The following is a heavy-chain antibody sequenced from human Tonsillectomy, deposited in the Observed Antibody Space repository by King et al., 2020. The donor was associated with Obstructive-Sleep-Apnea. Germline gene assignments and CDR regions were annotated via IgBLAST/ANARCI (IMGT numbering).Heavy chain of an antibody. CDR1: GGSISSYY. V-gene: IGHV4-59*01. CDR3: ARDQGYCGSGSYRDNWFDP. CDR2: IYYSGST. D-gene: IGHD3-10*01. Sequence: QLQESGPGLVKPPETLSLTCTVSGGSISSYYWNWIRQPPGKGLEWIGYIYYSGSTNYNPSLKSRVNISIDTSKNQFSLRLSSVTAADTAVYYCARDQGYCGSGSYRDNWFDPWGQGTLVTVSS. J-gene: IGHJ5*02.